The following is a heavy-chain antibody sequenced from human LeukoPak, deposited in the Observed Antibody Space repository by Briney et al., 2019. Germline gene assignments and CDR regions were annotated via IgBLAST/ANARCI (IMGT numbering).Heavy chain of an antibody. Sequence: TSETLSLTCSVPGGSISSSSYYWGWIRQPPGKGLEWIGSIYYSGSTYYNPSLKSQGTISVDPSKNQFSLKLSSVAAADPAVYYCARLTYYYDSSGYYFDYWGQGTLVTVSS. CDR2: IYYSGST. J-gene: IGHJ4*02. D-gene: IGHD3-22*01. CDR1: GGSISSSSYY. V-gene: IGHV4-39*01. CDR3: ARLTYYYDSSGYYFDY.